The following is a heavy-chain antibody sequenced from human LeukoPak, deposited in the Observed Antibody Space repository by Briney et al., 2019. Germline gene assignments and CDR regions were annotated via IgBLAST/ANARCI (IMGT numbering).Heavy chain of an antibody. D-gene: IGHD3-3*01. J-gene: IGHJ1*01. Sequence: SETLSLTCAVSGYSISSGYYWGWIRQPPGKGLEWIGSIYHSGSTYYNPSLKSRVTISVDTSKNQFSLKLSSVTAADTAVYYCARVKSGYYMSEYFQYWGQGTLVTVSS. CDR1: GYSISSGYY. CDR3: ARVKSGYYMSEYFQY. V-gene: IGHV4-38-2*01. CDR2: IYHSGST.